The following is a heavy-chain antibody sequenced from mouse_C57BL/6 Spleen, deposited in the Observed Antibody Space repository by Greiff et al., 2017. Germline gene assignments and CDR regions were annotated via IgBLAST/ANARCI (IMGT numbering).Heavy chain of an antibody. Sequence: VQLQQSGAELVRPGTSVKVSCKASGYAFTNYLIEWVKQRPGQGLEWIGVINPGSGGTNYNEKFKGKATLTADKSSSTAYMQLSSLTSEDSAVYFCAASLLLESFDYWGQGTTLTVAS. J-gene: IGHJ2*01. CDR1: GYAFTNYL. CDR2: INPGSGGT. CDR3: AASLLLESFDY. D-gene: IGHD2-12*01. V-gene: IGHV1-54*01.